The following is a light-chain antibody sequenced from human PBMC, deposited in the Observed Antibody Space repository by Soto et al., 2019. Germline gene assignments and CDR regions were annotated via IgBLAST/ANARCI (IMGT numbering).Light chain of an antibody. J-gene: IGLJ2*01. CDR2: GNI. Sequence: QSVLTQPPSVSGAPGQRVTISCTGSSSNIGAGYDVHWYQQVPGTAPKLLIYGNINRPSGVPDRFSGSKSGTSASLAITGLRADDGADFSCQSFDSSLTVVFGGGPKPPVL. V-gene: IGLV1-40*01. CDR1: SSNIGAGYD. CDR3: QSFDSSLTVV.